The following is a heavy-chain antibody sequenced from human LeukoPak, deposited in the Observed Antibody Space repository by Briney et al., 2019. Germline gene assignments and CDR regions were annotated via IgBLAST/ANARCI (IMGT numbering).Heavy chain of an antibody. V-gene: IGHV3-49*04. CDR1: GFTFGDHA. Sequence: GGSLRLSCTASGFTFGDHAMSWVRQAPGKGLEWVGFIRSKAYRGTTEYAASVKGRFTISRDDSKSIAYLQMNSLKTEDTAVYYRTRGTIPLWLHNGMDVWGQGTTVIVSS. D-gene: IGHD5-18*01. J-gene: IGHJ6*02. CDR3: TRGTIPLWLHNGMDV. CDR2: IRSKAYRGTT.